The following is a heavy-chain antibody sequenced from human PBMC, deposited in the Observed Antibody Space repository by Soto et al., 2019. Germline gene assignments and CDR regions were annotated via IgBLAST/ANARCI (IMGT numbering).Heavy chain of an antibody. J-gene: IGHJ5*02. D-gene: IGHD3-10*01. Sequence: QVQLVQSGAEVKKPGSSVKVSCKASGGTFSSYTISWVRQAPGQGLEWMGRIIPILGIANYAQKFQGRVTITADKSTSTAYMELSSLRSEDTAVYYCARDGVGILWHNWFDPWGQGTLVTVSS. V-gene: IGHV1-69*08. CDR1: GGTFSSYT. CDR3: ARDGVGILWHNWFDP. CDR2: IIPILGIA.